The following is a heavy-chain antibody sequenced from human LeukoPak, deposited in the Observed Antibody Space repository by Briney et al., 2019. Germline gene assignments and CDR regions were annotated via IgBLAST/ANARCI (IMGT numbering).Heavy chain of an antibody. CDR1: GGTFSSYA. Sequence: ASVKVSCKASGGTFSSYAISWVRQAPGQWLEWMGGIIPIFGTANYAQKFQGRVTITADESTSTAYMELSSLRSEDTAVYYCARRERTNLDQNWFDPWGQGTLVTVSS. V-gene: IGHV1-69*01. CDR2: IIPIFGTA. CDR3: ARRERTNLDQNWFDP. J-gene: IGHJ5*02.